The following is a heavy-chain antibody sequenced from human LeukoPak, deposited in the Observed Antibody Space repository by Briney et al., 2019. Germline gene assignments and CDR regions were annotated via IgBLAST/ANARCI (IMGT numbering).Heavy chain of an antibody. D-gene: IGHD5-18*01. Sequence: GGSLRLSCAASGFTFDDYAIHWVRQAPGKGLEWVSRINNDGRSTNYAGSVKGRFTISRDNAKNTLYLQMNSLRVEDTAVYYCARKLNVDTTMVSQDYWGQGTLVTVSS. J-gene: IGHJ4*02. V-gene: IGHV3-74*01. CDR3: ARKLNVDTTMVSQDY. CDR2: INNDGRST. CDR1: GFTFDDYA.